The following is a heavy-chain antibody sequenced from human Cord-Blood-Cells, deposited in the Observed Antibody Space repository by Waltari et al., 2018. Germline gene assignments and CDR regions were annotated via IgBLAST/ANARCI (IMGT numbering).Heavy chain of an antibody. Sequence: QLQLQESGPGLVKPSETLSLTCTVSGGSISSSSYYWGWIRQPPGKGLEWVGSIYYSGSHHIDPALKRRVTISVDTCKSQFSLKVSSVTAADTAVYYCARSKIAAAGTGWGKKNWFDPWGQGTLVTVSS. CDR2: IYYSGSH. D-gene: IGHD6-13*01. CDR1: GGSISSSSYY. CDR3: ARSKIAAAGTGWGKKNWFDP. V-gene: IGHV4-39*07. J-gene: IGHJ5*02.